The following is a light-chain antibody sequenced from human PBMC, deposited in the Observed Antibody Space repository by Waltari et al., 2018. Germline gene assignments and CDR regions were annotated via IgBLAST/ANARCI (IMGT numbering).Light chain of an antibody. CDR2: SAS. CDR1: QSVTNY. CDR3: QQRSNWPRM. J-gene: IGKJ1*01. Sequence: SCRASQSVTNYLAWYQQKPGQAPRVLIYSASNRATGVPARFSGSGSGTDFTLTISSLEPEDFAVYYCQQRSNWPRMFGQGTKVEVK. V-gene: IGKV3-11*01.